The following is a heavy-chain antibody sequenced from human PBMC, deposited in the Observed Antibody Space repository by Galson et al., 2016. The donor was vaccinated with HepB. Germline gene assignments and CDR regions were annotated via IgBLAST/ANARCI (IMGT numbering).Heavy chain of an antibody. Sequence: SETLSLTCTVSGGSISSGRYFWGWIRQPPGKGLEWIGGIHSTRTNSHNPSLKSRVTISLDTSKNQFSVNLTSVTAADTAVYYCARSLEWEHASLFEYWGQGILVTVSS. CDR1: GGSISSGRYF. J-gene: IGHJ4*02. CDR3: ARSLEWEHASLFEY. V-gene: IGHV4-39*01. D-gene: IGHD1-26*01. CDR2: IHSTRTN.